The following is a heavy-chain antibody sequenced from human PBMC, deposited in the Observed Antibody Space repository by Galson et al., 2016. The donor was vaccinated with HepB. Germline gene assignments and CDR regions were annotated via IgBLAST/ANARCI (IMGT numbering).Heavy chain of an antibody. V-gene: IGHV3-53*01. D-gene: IGHD6-6*01. CDR3: AKNGGSSFYYYMDV. J-gene: IGHJ6*03. Sequence: SLRLSCAASGFTVGNNYMSWVRQAPGKGLEWVSLIYSGGSSLYADSVKGRFTISRDNSKNTLYLQMNSLSDEDTAVYYCAKNGGSSFYYYMDVWGMGTTVTVSS. CDR1: GFTVGNNY. CDR2: IYSGGSS.